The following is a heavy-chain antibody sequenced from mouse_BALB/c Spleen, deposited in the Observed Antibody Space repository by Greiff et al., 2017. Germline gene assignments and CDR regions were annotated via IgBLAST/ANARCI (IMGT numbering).Heavy chain of an antibody. CDR2: IWTGGGT. Sequence: ESGPGLVAPSQSLSITCTVSGFSLTSYDISWIRQPPGKGLEWLGVIWTGGGTNYNSAFMSRLSISKDNSKSQVFLKMNSLQTDDTAIYYCVREFRYFDYWGQGTTLTVSS. V-gene: IGHV2-9-2*01. CDR3: VREFRYFDY. CDR1: GFSLTSYD. J-gene: IGHJ2*01.